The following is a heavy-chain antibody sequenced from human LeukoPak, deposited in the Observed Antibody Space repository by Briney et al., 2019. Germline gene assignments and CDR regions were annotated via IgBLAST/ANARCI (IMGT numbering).Heavy chain of an antibody. CDR1: GFTFGDYA. CDR2: IRSKAYGGTT. CDR3: TRSAGGFYYYYYMDV. Sequence: GGSLRLSCTASGFTFGDYAMSWFRQAPGKGLEGVGFIRSKAYGGTTEYAASVKGRFPISRDDSKSIAYLQMNSLKTEDTAVYYCTRSAGGFYYYYYMDVWGKGTTVTVSS. J-gene: IGHJ6*03. V-gene: IGHV3-49*03.